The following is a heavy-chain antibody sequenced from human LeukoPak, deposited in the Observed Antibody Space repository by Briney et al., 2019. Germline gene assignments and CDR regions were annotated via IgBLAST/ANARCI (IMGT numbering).Heavy chain of an antibody. CDR1: WFTVSSNY. CDR2: IYSGGST. CDR3: ARVPSGSSYDFWSGSNFDY. J-gene: IGHJ4*02. V-gene: IGHV3-53*01. D-gene: IGHD3-3*01. Sequence: PGGSLRLSCAASWFTVSSNYMSWVRQAPGKGLEWVSVIYSGGSTYYADSVKGRFTISRDNSKNTLYLQMNSLRAEDTAVYYCARVPSGSSYDFWSGSNFDYWGQGTLVTVSS.